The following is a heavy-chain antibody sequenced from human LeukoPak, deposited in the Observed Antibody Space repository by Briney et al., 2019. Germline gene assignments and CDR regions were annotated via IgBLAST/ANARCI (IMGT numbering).Heavy chain of an antibody. CDR1: GYTFTNYD. Sequence: ASVKVSCKASGYTFTNYDINWVRQATGQGLEWMGWMNPNSGNTGYAQKFQDRVTMTRNTSISTAYMELSSLRSEDTAVYYCARGLSSGWLWYYYYGMDVWGQGTTVTVSS. J-gene: IGHJ6*02. CDR2: MNPNSGNT. D-gene: IGHD6-19*01. CDR3: ARGLSSGWLWYYYYGMDV. V-gene: IGHV1-8*01.